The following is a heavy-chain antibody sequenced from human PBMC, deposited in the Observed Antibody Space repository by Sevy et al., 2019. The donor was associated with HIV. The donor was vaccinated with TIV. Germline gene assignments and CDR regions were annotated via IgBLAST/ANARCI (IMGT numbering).Heavy chain of an antibody. J-gene: IGHJ1*01. Sequence: LSCTVSGFIFSNFAMHWVRQAPGKGLEWVAVTSYDGSHKYYADSVKGRFTVSRDNSRNILSLEMSSLRRDDTAVYYCARGENDDEFFQYWGQGTLVTVSS. CDR2: TSYDGSHK. D-gene: IGHD1-26*01. V-gene: IGHV3-30*04. CDR3: ARGENDDEFFQY. CDR1: GFIFSNFA.